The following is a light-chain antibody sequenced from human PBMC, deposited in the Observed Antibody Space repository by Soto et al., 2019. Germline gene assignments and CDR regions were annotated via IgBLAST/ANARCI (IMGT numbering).Light chain of an antibody. CDR1: SSDFAIYNS. J-gene: IGLJ1*01. CDR2: DVT. V-gene: IGLV2-14*01. CDR3: SSFTSSSSYV. Sequence: QSVLTQPASVSGSPGQSITLLCTGTSSDFAIYNSVSWYQQHPGKAPKLMIHDVTNRPSGVSGRFSGSRSGNTASLTISGLQAEDEADYYCSSFTSSSSYVFGPGTKLTVL.